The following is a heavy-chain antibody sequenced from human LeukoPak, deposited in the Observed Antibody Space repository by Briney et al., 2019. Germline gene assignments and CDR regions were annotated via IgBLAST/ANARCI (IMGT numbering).Heavy chain of an antibody. CDR1: GGSISSYY. D-gene: IGHD6-13*01. Sequence: PSETLSLTCTVSGGSISSYYWSWIRQPPGKGLEWIGYIYYSGSTNYNPSLKSRVTISVGTSKNQFCLKLSSVTAADTAVYYCASLYSSSWYDAFDIWGQGTMVTVSS. CDR2: IYYSGST. CDR3: ASLYSSSWYDAFDI. J-gene: IGHJ3*02. V-gene: IGHV4-59*01.